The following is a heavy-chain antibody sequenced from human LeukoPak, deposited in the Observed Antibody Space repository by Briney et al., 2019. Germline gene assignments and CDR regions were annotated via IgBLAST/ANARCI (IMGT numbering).Heavy chain of an antibody. J-gene: IGHJ4*02. CDR1: GGTFSSYA. CDR2: IIPIFGTA. CDR3: ATLRDRGVYDY. V-gene: IGHV1-69*13. D-gene: IGHD3-10*01. Sequence: GASVKVSCKASGGTFSSYAISWVRQAPGQGLEWMGGIIPIFGTANYAQKFQGRVTITADESTSTAYMELSSLRSEDTAVYYCATLRDRGVYDYWGQGTLVTVSS.